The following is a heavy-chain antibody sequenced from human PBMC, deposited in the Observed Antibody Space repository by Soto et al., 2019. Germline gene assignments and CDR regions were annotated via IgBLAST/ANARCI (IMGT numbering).Heavy chain of an antibody. CDR3: ARDGSITMVRGVISAFDI. D-gene: IGHD3-10*01. Sequence: QVQLQESGPGLVKPSETLSLTCTVSGGSVSSGSYYWSWIRQPPGKGLEWIGYIYYSGSTNYNPSRKSRVTISVDTSKNQFSLKLSSVTAADTAVYYCARDGSITMVRGVISAFDIWGQGTMVTVSS. J-gene: IGHJ3*02. CDR2: IYYSGST. CDR1: GGSVSSGSYY. V-gene: IGHV4-61*01.